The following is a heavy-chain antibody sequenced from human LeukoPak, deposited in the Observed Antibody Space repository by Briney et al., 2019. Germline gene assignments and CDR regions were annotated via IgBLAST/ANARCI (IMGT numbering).Heavy chain of an antibody. J-gene: IGHJ4*02. CDR3: AKQYDFWSGSTFDY. CDR1: GYTFTSYD. CDR2: MNPNSGNT. D-gene: IGHD3-3*01. Sequence: GASVKVSCKASGYTFTSYDINWVRQATGQGLEWMGWMNPNSGNTGYAQKFQGRVTITRNTSISTAYMELSSLRSEDTAVYYCAKQYDFWSGSTFDYWGQGTLVTVSS. V-gene: IGHV1-8*03.